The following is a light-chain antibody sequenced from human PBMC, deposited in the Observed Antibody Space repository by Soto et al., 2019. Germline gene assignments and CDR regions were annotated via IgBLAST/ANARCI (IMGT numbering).Light chain of an antibody. CDR3: QQYGNS. CDR1: QSLTSNY. V-gene: IGKV3-20*01. J-gene: IGKJ4*01. Sequence: EIVLTQSPGTLSLSPGETATLSCRASQSLTSNYLAWYQQKTGQAPRLLIYGASSRATGIPDRFRGSGSGTDVAMTISRLEPEDSAVYYCQQYGNSFGGGTRVEI. CDR2: GAS.